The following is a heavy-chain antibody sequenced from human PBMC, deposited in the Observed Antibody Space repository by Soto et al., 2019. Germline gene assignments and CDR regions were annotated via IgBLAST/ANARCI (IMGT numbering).Heavy chain of an antibody. Sequence: SETLSLTCSVSGVSMTSSSYYWGWIRQSPGRGLEWLGSINYRGYTDYNTALRSRLTISVDTSKSQISLRLSSVTASDTSVYYCARHLIMTLIEARPWKFDSWGQGILLTVYS. D-gene: IGHD6-6*01. J-gene: IGHJ4*02. CDR2: INYRGYT. V-gene: IGHV4-39*01. CDR3: ARHLIMTLIEARPWKFDS. CDR1: GVSMTSSSYY.